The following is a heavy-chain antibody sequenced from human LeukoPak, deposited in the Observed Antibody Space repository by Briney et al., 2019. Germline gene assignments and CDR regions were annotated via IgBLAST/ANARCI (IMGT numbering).Heavy chain of an antibody. D-gene: IGHD5-12*01. CDR2: INSDGSST. CDR1: GFTFSSYW. J-gene: IGHJ4*02. V-gene: IGHV3-74*01. Sequence: GGSLRLSCAASGFTFSSYWMHWVRQAPGKGLVWVSRINSDGSSTSYADSVNGRFTISRDNAKNTLYLQMNSLRAEDTAVYYCARGARRGYSDYWGQGTLVTVSS. CDR3: ARGARRGYSDY.